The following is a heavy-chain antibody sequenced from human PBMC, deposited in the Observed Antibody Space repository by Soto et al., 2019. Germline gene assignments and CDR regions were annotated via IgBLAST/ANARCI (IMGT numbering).Heavy chain of an antibody. V-gene: IGHV1-18*04. CDR2: ISGYNGNI. D-gene: IGHD1-1*01. CDR3: ARENWNYYYYYGMDV. J-gene: IGHJ6*02. Sequence: QGLLVQSGAEVKKPGASVKVSCKASGYPFSTYGISWVRQAPGQGLEWMGWISGYNGNINYAQEFQARVTMTTDTSTSTAYMELRSLTSEDTAVYYCARENWNYYYYYGMDVWGQGTTVTVSS. CDR1: GYPFSTYG.